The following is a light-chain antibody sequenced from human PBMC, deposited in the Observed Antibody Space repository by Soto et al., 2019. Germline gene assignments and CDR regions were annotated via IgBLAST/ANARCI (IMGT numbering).Light chain of an antibody. CDR3: AAWDSGLSAVV. V-gene: IGLV1-51*01. CDR1: TSNLGNNY. Sequence: QSLLTQPPSVSAAPGQKVAISCSGSTSNLGNNYVSWYQQLPEKAPKLIIYDTDKRPSGIPDRFSGSKSGTSATLGITGLQTGDEAEYYCAAWDSGLSAVVFGGGTKLTVL. CDR2: DTD. J-gene: IGLJ3*02.